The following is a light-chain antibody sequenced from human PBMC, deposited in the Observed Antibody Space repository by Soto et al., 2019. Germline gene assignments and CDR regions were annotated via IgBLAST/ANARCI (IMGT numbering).Light chain of an antibody. Sequence: THSPATLSVSPGEVATLSFGASQGIGDTLAWYQHKPGQTPRLLIYDTSTRATGVPARFSGSRSGTEFTLTITSLQSEDFAVYYCQRYNNWPLTFGGGTKVDIK. CDR2: DTS. CDR3: QRYNNWPLT. J-gene: IGKJ4*01. V-gene: IGKV3-15*01. CDR1: QGIGDT.